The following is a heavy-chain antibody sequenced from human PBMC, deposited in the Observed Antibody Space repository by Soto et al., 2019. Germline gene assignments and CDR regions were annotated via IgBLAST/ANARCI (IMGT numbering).Heavy chain of an antibody. Sequence: QVQLVESGGGVVQPGRSLRLSRAASGFTFSSYGMHWVRQAPGKGLEWVAVISYDGSNKYYADSVKGRFTISRDNSKNTLYLQMNSLRAEDTAVYYCAKSSQYSNYAFDYWGQGTLVTVSS. J-gene: IGHJ4*02. V-gene: IGHV3-30*18. CDR3: AKSSQYSNYAFDY. CDR1: GFTFSSYG. CDR2: ISYDGSNK. D-gene: IGHD4-4*01.